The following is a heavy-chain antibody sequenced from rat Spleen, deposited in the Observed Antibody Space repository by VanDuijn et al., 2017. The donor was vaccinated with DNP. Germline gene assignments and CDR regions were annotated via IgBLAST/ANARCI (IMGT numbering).Heavy chain of an antibody. CDR3: ARWVWYFDY. V-gene: IGHV3-1*01. CDR1: GYSITSNY. CDR2: ISFSGGN. Sequence: EVQLQESGPGLVKPSQSLSLTCSVTGYSITSNYWGWVRKFPGNKLEYIGHISFSGGNNYNPSLKSQISITRDTSKNQFFLHLDSVTTEDTATYYCARWVWYFDYWGQGVMVTVSS. J-gene: IGHJ2*01.